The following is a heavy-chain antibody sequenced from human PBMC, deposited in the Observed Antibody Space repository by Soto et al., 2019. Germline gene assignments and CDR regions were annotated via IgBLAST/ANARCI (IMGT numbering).Heavy chain of an antibody. J-gene: IGHJ4*02. CDR2: IWYDGSNK. V-gene: IGHV3-33*01. CDR1: GFTFSSYG. Sequence: QVQLVESGGGVVPPGRSLRLSCAASGFTFSSYGMHWVRQAPGKGLEWVAVIWYDGSNKYYADSVKGRFTISRDNSKNTLYLQMNSLRAEDTAVYYCASYGASGSGSYYGNFDYWGEGTLVTVSS. D-gene: IGHD3-10*01. CDR3: ASYGASGSGSYYGNFDY.